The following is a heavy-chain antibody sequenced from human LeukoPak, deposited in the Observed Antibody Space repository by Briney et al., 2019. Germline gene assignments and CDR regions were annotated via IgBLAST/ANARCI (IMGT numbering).Heavy chain of an antibody. V-gene: IGHV3-48*01. Sequence: GGSLRLSCAASGFTFSSYSMNWVRQAPGKGLEWVSYISSSSSTIYYADSVKGRFTISRDNAKNSLYLQMNSLRAEDMAVYYCARGSEEYYFDYWGQGTLVTVSS. CDR1: GFTFSSYS. CDR3: ARGSEEYYFDY. CDR2: ISSSSSTI. J-gene: IGHJ4*02.